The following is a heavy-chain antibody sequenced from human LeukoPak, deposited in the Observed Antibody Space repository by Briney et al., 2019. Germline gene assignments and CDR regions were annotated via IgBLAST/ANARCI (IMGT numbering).Heavy chain of an antibody. Sequence: GGSLRLSCAASGFTFSSYWMHWVRQAPGEGLVWVSRINSDGSSTSYADSVKGRFTISRDNAKNTLYLQMNSLRAEDTAVYYCARDRKQQLTLDVWGKGTTVTVSS. CDR2: INSDGSST. CDR3: ARDRKQQLTLDV. V-gene: IGHV3-74*01. D-gene: IGHD6-13*01. CDR1: GFTFSSYW. J-gene: IGHJ6*04.